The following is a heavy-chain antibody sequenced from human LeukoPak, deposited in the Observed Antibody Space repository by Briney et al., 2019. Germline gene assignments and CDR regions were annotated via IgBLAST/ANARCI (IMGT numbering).Heavy chain of an antibody. Sequence: GVSVKVSCKASGYTFSSNAINWVRQAPGQGLEWMRWIDTNTGNPTYAQGFTGQFVFSLDTSVSTAYLQISSLKAEDTAEYFCARGYDSSGYFSDWGQGTLVTVSS. J-gene: IGHJ4*02. V-gene: IGHV7-4-1*02. CDR1: GYTFSSNA. CDR2: IDTNTGNP. CDR3: ARGYDSSGYFSD. D-gene: IGHD3-22*01.